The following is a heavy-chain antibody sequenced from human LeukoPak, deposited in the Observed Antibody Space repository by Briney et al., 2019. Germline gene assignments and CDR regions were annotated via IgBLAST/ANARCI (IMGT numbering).Heavy chain of an antibody. D-gene: IGHD2-21*01. Sequence: PSETLSLTCTVSGGSISSSSYYWGWIRQPPGKGLEWIGSIYYSGSTYYNPSLKSRVTISVDTSKNQFSLKLSSVTAADTAVYYCARENRAVIYYFDYWGQGTLVTVSS. CDR3: ARENRAVIYYFDY. V-gene: IGHV4-39*07. J-gene: IGHJ4*02. CDR1: GGSISSSSYY. CDR2: IYYSGST.